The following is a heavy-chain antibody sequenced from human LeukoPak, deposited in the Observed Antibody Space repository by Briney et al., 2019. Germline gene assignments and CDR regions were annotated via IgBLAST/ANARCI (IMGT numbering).Heavy chain of an antibody. J-gene: IGHJ4*02. CDR2: INHSGST. Sequence: SETLSLTCAVYGGSFSGYYWSWIRQPPGKGLEWIGEINHSGSTYYNPSLKSRVTISIDTSKKQFSLKLNSVTAADTAVYYCARGGYGSGTYYNYWGQGTLVTVSS. CDR1: GGSFSGYY. D-gene: IGHD3-10*01. V-gene: IGHV4-34*01. CDR3: ARGGYGSGTYYNY.